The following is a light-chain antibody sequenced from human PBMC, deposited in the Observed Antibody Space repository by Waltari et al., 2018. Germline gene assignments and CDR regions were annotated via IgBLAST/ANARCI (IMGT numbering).Light chain of an antibody. CDR2: EVS. V-gene: IGLV2-8*01. CDR1: SSDIGGHNY. J-gene: IGLJ2*01. CDR3: GSYAGTQKF. Sequence: QSALTQPPSASGSPGQSVTISCTGTSSDIGGHNYFSWYQQYPGKAPKLMFYEVSQRPSGVPVGFSGSKSGNTASLTVSGLQAEDEAYYYCGSYAGTQKFFGGGTKLTVL.